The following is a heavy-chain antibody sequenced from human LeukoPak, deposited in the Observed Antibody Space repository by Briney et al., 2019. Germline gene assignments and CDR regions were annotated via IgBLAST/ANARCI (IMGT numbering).Heavy chain of an antibody. CDR3: ETYYYDSSGYYDAFDI. D-gene: IGHD3-22*01. CDR2: INHSGST. CDR1: GGSFSGYY. V-gene: IGHV4-34*01. Sequence: SETLSLTCAVYGGSFSGYYWSWIRQPPGKGLDWIGEINHSGSTNYNPSLKSRVTISVDTSKNQFSLKLSSVTAADTAVYYCETYYYDSSGYYDAFDIWGQGTMVTVSS. J-gene: IGHJ3*02.